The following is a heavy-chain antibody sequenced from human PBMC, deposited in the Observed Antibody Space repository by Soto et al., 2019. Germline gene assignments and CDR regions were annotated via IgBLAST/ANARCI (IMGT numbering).Heavy chain of an antibody. CDR3: ARGGYYYYYGMDV. Sequence: PSETLSLTCAVYGGSFSGYYWSLIRQPPGKGLEWIGEINHSGSTNYNPSLKSRVTISVDTSKNQFSLKLSSVTAADTAVYYCARGGYYYYYGMDVWGQGTTVNV. J-gene: IGHJ6*02. V-gene: IGHV4-34*01. CDR1: GGSFSGYY. CDR2: INHSGST.